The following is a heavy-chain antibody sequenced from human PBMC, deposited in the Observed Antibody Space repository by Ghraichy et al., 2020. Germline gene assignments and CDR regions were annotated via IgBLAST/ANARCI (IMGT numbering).Heavy chain of an antibody. V-gene: IGHV3-33*01. Sequence: GGSLRLSCAASGFTFSSYGMHWVRQAPGKGLEWVAVIWYDGSNKYYADSVKGRFTISRDNSKNTLYLQMNSLRAEDTAVYYCASPATTTTDAFDIWGQGTMVTVSS. CDR3: ASPATTTTDAFDI. D-gene: IGHD4-17*01. CDR2: IWYDGSNK. J-gene: IGHJ3*02. CDR1: GFTFSSYG.